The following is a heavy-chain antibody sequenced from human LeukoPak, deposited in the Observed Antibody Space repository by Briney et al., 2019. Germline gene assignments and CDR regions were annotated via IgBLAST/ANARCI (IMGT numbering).Heavy chain of an antibody. V-gene: IGHV3-33*01. CDR2: IWYDGSNK. Sequence: GGSLRLSCAASGFTFSSYGMHWVRQAPGKGLEWVAVIWYDGSNKYYADSVKGRFTISRDNSKNTLYLQMNSLRAEDTAVYYCARDQRVWGSYRYGGYLDYWGQGTLVTVSS. CDR3: ARDQRVWGSYRYGGYLDY. D-gene: IGHD3-16*02. CDR1: GFTFSSYG. J-gene: IGHJ4*02.